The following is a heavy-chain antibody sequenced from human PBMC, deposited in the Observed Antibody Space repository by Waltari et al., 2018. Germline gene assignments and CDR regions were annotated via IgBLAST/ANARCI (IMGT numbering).Heavy chain of an antibody. D-gene: IGHD6-13*01. CDR3: ARGRSWYEAKHFDY. Sequence: QVQLQESGPGLVKPSQTLSLTCTVSGGSISSGGYYWSWIRQHPGKGLEWIGYIYYRGSTYYNPSLKSRVTISVDTSKNQFSLKLSSVTAADTAVYYCARGRSWYEAKHFDYWGQGTLVTVSS. CDR2: IYYRGST. V-gene: IGHV4-31*03. J-gene: IGHJ4*02. CDR1: GGSISSGGYY.